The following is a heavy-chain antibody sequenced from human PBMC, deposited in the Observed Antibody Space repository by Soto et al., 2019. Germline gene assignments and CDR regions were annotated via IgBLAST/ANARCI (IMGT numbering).Heavy chain of an antibody. CDR1: GFAIRSYW. D-gene: IGHD3-10*01. V-gene: IGHV3-7*01. J-gene: IGHJ4*02. CDR3: ARKPF. CDR2: IKQDGSDA. Sequence: EVQLVESGGGLVQPGGSLRLSCAASGFAIRSYWMSWVRQAPGKGLEWVANIKQDGSDAYYVDSVKGRFTISRDNAKNSRYLQGGSLRAEDTAVYYCARKPFGGQGTLVTVSS.